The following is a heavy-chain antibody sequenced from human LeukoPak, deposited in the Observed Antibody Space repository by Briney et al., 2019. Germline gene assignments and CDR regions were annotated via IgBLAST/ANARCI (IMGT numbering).Heavy chain of an antibody. CDR3: ARELRDYGVMTVLNYYYYGMDV. CDR1: GYTFTGYY. J-gene: IGHJ6*02. Sequence: ASVKVSCKASGYTFTGYYMHWVRQAPGQGLEWMGIINPSGGSTSYAQKFQGRVTMTRDTSTSTVYMELSSLRSEDTAVYYCARELRDYGVMTVLNYYYYGMDVWGQGTTVTVSS. CDR2: INPSGGST. D-gene: IGHD4-17*01. V-gene: IGHV1-46*01.